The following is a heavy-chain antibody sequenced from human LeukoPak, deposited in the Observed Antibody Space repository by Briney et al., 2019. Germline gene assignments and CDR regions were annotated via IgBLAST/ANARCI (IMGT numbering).Heavy chain of an antibody. J-gene: IGHJ5*02. Sequence: GASVKVSCKASGGTFSSYAISWVRQAPGQGLEWMGRIIPIFGTANYAQKFQGRVTITTDESTSTAYMELSSLRSEDTAVYYCAGDWHLWISVVTSPSNWFDPWGQGTLVTVSS. D-gene: IGHD3-3*02. CDR1: GGTFSSYA. V-gene: IGHV1-69*05. CDR2: IIPIFGTA. CDR3: AGDWHLWISVVTSPSNWFDP.